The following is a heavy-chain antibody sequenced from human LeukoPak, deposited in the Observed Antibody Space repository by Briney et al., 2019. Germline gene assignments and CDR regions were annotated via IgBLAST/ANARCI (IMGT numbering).Heavy chain of an antibody. Sequence: GGPLRLSCAASGFTFSSYGMHWVRQAPGKGLEWVAVIWYDGSNKYYADSVKGRFTISRDNSKNTLYLQMNSLRAEDTAVYYCAKDNDYRYYYYMDVWGKGTTVTVSS. CDR3: AKDNDYRYYYYMDV. J-gene: IGHJ6*03. CDR2: IWYDGSNK. D-gene: IGHD4-11*01. CDR1: GFTFSSYG. V-gene: IGHV3-33*06.